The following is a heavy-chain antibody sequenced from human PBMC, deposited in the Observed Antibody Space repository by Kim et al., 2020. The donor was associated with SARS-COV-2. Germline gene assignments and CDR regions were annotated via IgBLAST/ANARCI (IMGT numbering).Heavy chain of an antibody. V-gene: IGHV3-43*01. CDR3: AKDTFPVVPALGGYFDY. Sequence: SVKVQFTISRDNSTNSLYLQMNSLRTEDTALYYCAKDTFPVVPALGGYFDYWGQGTLVTVSS. J-gene: IGHJ4*02. D-gene: IGHD2-2*01.